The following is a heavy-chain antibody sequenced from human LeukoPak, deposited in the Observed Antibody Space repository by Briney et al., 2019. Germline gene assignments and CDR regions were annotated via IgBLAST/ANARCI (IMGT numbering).Heavy chain of an antibody. D-gene: IGHD5-18*01. Sequence: GGSLRLSCAASGFTFNNAWMSWVRQAPGKGLERVGHVKSKTDGGTTDYATPVKGRFIISRDDSKNTLFLQMNSLKTEDTAVYYCTTGTWIQLWLPDYWGQGTLVTVSS. V-gene: IGHV3-15*01. CDR1: GFTFNNAW. CDR3: TTGTWIQLWLPDY. J-gene: IGHJ4*02. CDR2: VKSKTDGGTT.